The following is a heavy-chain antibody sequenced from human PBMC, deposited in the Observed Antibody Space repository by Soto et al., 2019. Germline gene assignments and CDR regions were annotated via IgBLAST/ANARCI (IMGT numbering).Heavy chain of an antibody. J-gene: IGHJ5*02. CDR1: GYTFTGYY. CDR2: INPNSGGT. D-gene: IGHD3-10*01. CDR3: ARAQYGSGKRFDP. V-gene: IGHV1-2*02. Sequence: ASVKVSCKASGYTFTGYYMHWVRQAPGQGLEWMGWINPNSGGTNYAQKFQGRVTMTRDTSTSTVYMELSSLRSEDTAVYYCARAQYGSGKRFDPGGQGTLVTVSS.